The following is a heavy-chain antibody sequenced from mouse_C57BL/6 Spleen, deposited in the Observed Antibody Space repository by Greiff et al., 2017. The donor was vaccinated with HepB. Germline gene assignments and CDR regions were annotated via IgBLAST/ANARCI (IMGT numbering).Heavy chain of an antibody. CDR2: ISSGGSYT. Sequence: VQLKESGGDLVKPGGSLKLSCAASGFTFISYGMSWVRQTPDKRLEWVATISSGGSYTYYPDSVKGRFTISRDNAKNTLYLQMSSLKSEDTAMYYCARHSNFFDYWGQGTTLTVSS. CDR1: GFTFISYG. J-gene: IGHJ2*01. D-gene: IGHD2-5*01. CDR3: ARHSNFFDY. V-gene: IGHV5-6*01.